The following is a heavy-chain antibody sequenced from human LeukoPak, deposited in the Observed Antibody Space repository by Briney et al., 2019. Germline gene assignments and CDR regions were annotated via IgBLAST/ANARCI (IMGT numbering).Heavy chain of an antibody. CDR2: IYYSGCT. CDR1: GGSISSSSYY. CDR3: ARVPANYYDSSGLAYYFDY. J-gene: IGHJ4*02. Sequence: SETLSLTCTVSGGSISSSSYYWGWIRQPPGTGLEWIGSIYYSGCTYYNPSLKSRVTISVDTSKNQFSLKLSSVTAADTAVYYCARVPANYYDSSGLAYYFDYWGQGTLVTVSS. V-gene: IGHV4-39*07. D-gene: IGHD3-22*01.